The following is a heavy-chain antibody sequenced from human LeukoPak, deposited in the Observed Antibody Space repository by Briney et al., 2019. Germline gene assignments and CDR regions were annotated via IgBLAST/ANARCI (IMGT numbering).Heavy chain of an antibody. Sequence: GGSLKLSCAASGFTFSGSAMHWVRQASGKGLEWVGRIRSKANSYATAYAASVKGRFTISRDDSKNTAYLQMNGLKTEDTAVYYCTRAGILFDYWGQGTLVTVSS. D-gene: IGHD1-14*01. J-gene: IGHJ4*02. CDR2: IRSKANSYAT. CDR1: GFTFSGSA. V-gene: IGHV3-73*01. CDR3: TRAGILFDY.